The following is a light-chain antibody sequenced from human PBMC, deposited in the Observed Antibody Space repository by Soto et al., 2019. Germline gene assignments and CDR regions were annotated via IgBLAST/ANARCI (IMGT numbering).Light chain of an antibody. J-gene: IGKJ4*01. CDR3: QQHNGWPFT. CDR1: QTLNNY. V-gene: IGKV3-15*01. Sequence: EIVMTQSPATLSVFPGETATLSCRASQTLNNYLAWYQQKPGQAPRLLIYGVSTRATGIPARFSGSGTGTEFTLAINNLQSEDFADYYWQQHNGWPFTFGAGTKVEIK. CDR2: GVS.